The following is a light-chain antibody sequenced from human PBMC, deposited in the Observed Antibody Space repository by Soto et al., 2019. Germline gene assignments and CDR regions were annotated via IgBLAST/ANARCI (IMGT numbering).Light chain of an antibody. J-gene: IGKJ4*01. CDR2: DAS. Sequence: EIVLTQSPATLSLSPGERATLSCRASQSVSSFFAWYQQKRGQAPRLLIYDASKSATGIPARFSGSGSGTDFTLTISSLEPEDFAVYYCQQRFNWPLTFGGGTTVEIK. CDR1: QSVSSF. CDR3: QQRFNWPLT. V-gene: IGKV3-11*01.